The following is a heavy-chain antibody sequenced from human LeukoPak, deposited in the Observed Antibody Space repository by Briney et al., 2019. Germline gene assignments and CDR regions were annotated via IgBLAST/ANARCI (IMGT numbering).Heavy chain of an antibody. Sequence: GGSLRLSCVASGFTFSNYWMSWVRQAPGKGLEWVSAISGSGGSTYYADSVKGRFTISRDNSKNTLYLQMNSLRAEDTAVYYCAKEALELRGFDYWGQGTLVTVSS. J-gene: IGHJ4*02. CDR3: AKEALELRGFDY. D-gene: IGHD1-7*01. CDR1: GFTFSNYW. CDR2: ISGSGGST. V-gene: IGHV3-23*01.